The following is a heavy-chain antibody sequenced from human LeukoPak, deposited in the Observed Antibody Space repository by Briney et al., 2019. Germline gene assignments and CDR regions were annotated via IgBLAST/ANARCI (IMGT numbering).Heavy chain of an antibody. Sequence: ASVKVSSKASGGTFSSYAISWVRQAPGQGLEWMGGIIPIFGTANYAQKFQGRVTITADESTSTAYMELSSLRSEDTAVYYCARPYDSRGYTYGVDVWGQGTTVTVSS. V-gene: IGHV1-69*13. CDR2: IIPIFGTA. CDR3: ARPYDSRGYTYGVDV. CDR1: GGTFSSYA. J-gene: IGHJ6*02. D-gene: IGHD3-22*01.